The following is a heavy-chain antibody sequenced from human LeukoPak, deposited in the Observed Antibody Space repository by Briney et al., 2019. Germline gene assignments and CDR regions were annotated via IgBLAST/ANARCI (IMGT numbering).Heavy chain of an antibody. CDR2: IGIAGDT. CDR1: GFTFSSYD. V-gene: IGHV3-13*01. J-gene: IGHJ6*02. Sequence: GGSLRLSCAASGFTFSSYDMHWVRQTTGKGLEWVSSIGIAGDTYYPGSVKGRFTISRENAKNSLYLQMNSLRAGDTAVYYCARVCYYGSGSYYRAAYWYYYYGMDVWGQGTTVTVSS. CDR3: ARVCYYGSGSYYRAAYWYYYYGMDV. D-gene: IGHD3-10*01.